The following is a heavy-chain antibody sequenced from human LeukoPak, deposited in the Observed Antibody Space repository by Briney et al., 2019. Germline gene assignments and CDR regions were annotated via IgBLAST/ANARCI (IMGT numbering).Heavy chain of an antibody. V-gene: IGHV4-59*01. D-gene: IGHD6-13*01. CDR3: ATGYSSTWYYFDY. J-gene: IGHJ4*02. Sequence: KPSETLSLTCTVSSDSIGSYYWSWIRQPPGKGLEWIGYSYHTGSTNYNPSLKSRVTISVDKSKNQFSLKLSSVTAGDTAVYYCATGYSSTWYYFDYWGQGTLVTVSS. CDR1: SDSIGSYY. CDR2: SYHTGST.